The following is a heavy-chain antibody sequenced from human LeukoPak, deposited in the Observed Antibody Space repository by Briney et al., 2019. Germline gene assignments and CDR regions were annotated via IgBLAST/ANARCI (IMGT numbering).Heavy chain of an antibody. CDR3: SRWLTSLPYYGMDV. D-gene: IGHD6-19*01. J-gene: IGHJ6*02. CDR2: ISYDGSNK. V-gene: IGHV3-30*03. Sequence: QPGRSLRLSCAASGFTFSSYGMHWVRQAPGKGLEWVAVISYDGSNKYYADSVKGRFTISRDNAKNSLYLQMNSLRAEDTAVYYCSRWLTSLPYYGMDVWGQGTTVTVSS. CDR1: GFTFSSYG.